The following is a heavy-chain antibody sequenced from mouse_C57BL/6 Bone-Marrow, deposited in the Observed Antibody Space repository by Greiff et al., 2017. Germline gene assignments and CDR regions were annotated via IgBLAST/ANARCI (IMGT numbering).Heavy chain of an antibody. D-gene: IGHD2-2*01. Sequence: VQLQESGAELARPGASVKLSCKASGYTFTSYGISWVKQRTGQGLEWIGEIYPRSGNTYYNEKFQGKATLTADKSSSTAYMELRSLTSEDSAVYFCARSRYGYDHYWGQGTTLTVSS. V-gene: IGHV1-81*01. CDR2: IYPRSGNT. J-gene: IGHJ2*01. CDR1: GYTFTSYG. CDR3: ARSRYGYDHY.